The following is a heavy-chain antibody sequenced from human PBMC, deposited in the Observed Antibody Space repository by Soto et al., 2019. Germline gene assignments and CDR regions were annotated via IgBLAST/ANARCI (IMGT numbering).Heavy chain of an antibody. Sequence: QVQLVQSGAEVKKPGASVKVSCKASHYTFTRYGISWVRQAPGQGLEWMGWISAYNGNTNYAQKFQGRVTLTXXTXTXXSYMELRRLRVDDTAVYYCARDYGDYDLRYSGMDVWGQGTTVTVSS. D-gene: IGHD4-17*01. CDR2: ISAYNGNT. CDR1: HYTFTRYG. CDR3: ARDYGDYDLRYSGMDV. J-gene: IGHJ6*02. V-gene: IGHV1-18*01.